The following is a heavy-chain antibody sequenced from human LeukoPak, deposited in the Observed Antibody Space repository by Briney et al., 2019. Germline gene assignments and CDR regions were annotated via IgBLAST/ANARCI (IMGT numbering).Heavy chain of an antibody. Sequence: VASVKVSCKASGYTFTSYDINWVRQATGQGLEWMGWMDPNSGNTGYAQKFQGRVTMTRNTSISTAYMELSSLRSEDTAVYYCARVPLLMGNWNYDDFWFDPWGQGTLVTVSS. J-gene: IGHJ5*02. CDR3: ARVPLLMGNWNYDDFWFDP. V-gene: IGHV1-8*01. CDR2: MDPNSGNT. D-gene: IGHD1-7*01. CDR1: GYTFTSYD.